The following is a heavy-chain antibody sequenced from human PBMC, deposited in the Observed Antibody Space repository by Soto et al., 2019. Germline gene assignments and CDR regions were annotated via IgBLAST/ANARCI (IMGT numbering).Heavy chain of an antibody. J-gene: IGHJ6*02. V-gene: IGHV4-59*08. CDR2: VYYTGDT. D-gene: IGHD4-17*01. CDR1: SGPDRSHN. Sequence: QEQLQQSGPRLVKPSETLSLTCTVSSGPDRSHNWGWIRQPPGRGLEWIGYVYYTGDTAYNPSLRGRVTISADTSTNDISLTLNSVTAADTAVYYCVRQGIDYLHGLVDVWGQGTTVSVSS. CDR3: VRQGIDYLHGLVDV.